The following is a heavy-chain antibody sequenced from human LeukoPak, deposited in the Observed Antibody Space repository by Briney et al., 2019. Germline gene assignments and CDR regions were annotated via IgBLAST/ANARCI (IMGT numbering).Heavy chain of an antibody. CDR2: ISYDGSNK. D-gene: IGHD2-2*01. CDR3: AKDRSLSL. Sequence: AGGSPRLSCAASGFTFSSYGMHWVRQAPGKGLEWVAVISYDGSNKYYADSVKGRFTISRDNSKNTLYLQMSSLRAEDTAVYYCAKDRSLSLWGQGTLVTVSS. V-gene: IGHV3-30*18. CDR1: GFTFSSYG. J-gene: IGHJ4*02.